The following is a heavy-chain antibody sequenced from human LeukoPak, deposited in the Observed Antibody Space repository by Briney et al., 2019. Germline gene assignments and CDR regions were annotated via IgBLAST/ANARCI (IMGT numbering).Heavy chain of an antibody. V-gene: IGHV4-59*01. CDR3: ARESTAGWFDP. J-gene: IGHJ5*02. CDR2: IYYSGTT. CDR1: IHLNSIYH. Sequence: SDTQSLLCSVCIHLNSIYHAIGPPQPPGKALQWIGYIYYSGTTNYNPSLKTRVTISVDTSKNQFALRLSSVTAADTAVYYCARESTAGWFDPWGQGSLVTVSS.